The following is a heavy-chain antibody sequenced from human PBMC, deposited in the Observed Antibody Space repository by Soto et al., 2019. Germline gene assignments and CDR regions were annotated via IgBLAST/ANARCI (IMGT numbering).Heavy chain of an antibody. J-gene: IGHJ4*02. Sequence: QVQLQQWGAGLLKPSETLSLTCAVYGGSFSGYYWSWIRQPPGKGLEWIGEINHSGSTNYNPSLKSRVTISVDTSKNQFSLKLSSVTAADTAVYYCARSTTDIVVVPAATNTRTYYFYYWGQGTLVTVSS. V-gene: IGHV4-34*01. D-gene: IGHD2-2*01. CDR2: INHSGST. CDR3: ARSTTDIVVVPAATNTRTYYFYY. CDR1: GGSFSGYY.